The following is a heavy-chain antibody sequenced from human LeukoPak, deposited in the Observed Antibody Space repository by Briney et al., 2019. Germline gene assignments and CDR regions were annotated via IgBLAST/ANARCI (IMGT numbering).Heavy chain of an antibody. V-gene: IGHV1-69*01. CDR2: IIPIFGTA. CDR1: GGTFSSYA. Sequence: SVKVSCKASGGTFSSYAISWVRQAPGQGLEWMGGIIPIFGTANYAQKFQGRVTITADESTSTAYMELSSLRSEDAAVYYCARDEAIFGVVTRNWFDPWGQGTLVTVSS. CDR3: ARDEAIFGVVTRNWFDP. D-gene: IGHD3-3*01. J-gene: IGHJ5*02.